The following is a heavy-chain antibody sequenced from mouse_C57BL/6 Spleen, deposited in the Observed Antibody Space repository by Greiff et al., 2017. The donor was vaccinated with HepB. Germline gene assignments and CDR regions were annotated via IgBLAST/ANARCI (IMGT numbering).Heavy chain of an antibody. CDR1: GYAFSSSW. CDR2: IYPGDGDT. J-gene: IGHJ2*01. CDR3: ASGDDYSFDY. Sequence: VQLQQSGPELVKPGASVKISCKASGYAFSSSWMNWVKQRPGKGLEWIGRIYPGDGDTNYNGKFKGKATLTADKSSSTAYMQLSSLTSEDSAVYFCASGDDYSFDYWGQGTTLTVSS. D-gene: IGHD2-4*01. V-gene: IGHV1-82*01.